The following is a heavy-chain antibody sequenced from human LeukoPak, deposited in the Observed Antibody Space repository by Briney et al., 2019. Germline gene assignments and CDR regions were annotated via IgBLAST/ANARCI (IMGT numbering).Heavy chain of an antibody. CDR3: ARVGCTGGSCKPYHYYGMDV. CDR1: GFTFSTYG. V-gene: IGHV3-33*01. D-gene: IGHD2-15*01. J-gene: IGHJ6*02. Sequence: GRSLRLSCAASGFTFSTYGMNWVRQAPGKGLEWVAVIWYDGSNKYYADSVKGRFTISRDNSKNTLYLQMNSLRVEDTAVYYCARVGCTGGSCKPYHYYGMDVWGQGTTVTVSS. CDR2: IWYDGSNK.